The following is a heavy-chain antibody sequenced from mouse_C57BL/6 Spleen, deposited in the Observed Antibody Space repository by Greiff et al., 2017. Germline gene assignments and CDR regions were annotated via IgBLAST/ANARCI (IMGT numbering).Heavy chain of an antibody. D-gene: IGHD2-4*01. CDR2: IRSKSSNYAT. J-gene: IGHJ1*03. V-gene: IGHV10-3*01. Sequence: GGGLVQPKGSLKLSCAASGFTFNTYAMHWVRQAPGKGLEWVARIRSKSSNYATYYADSVKDRVTISRDDSQSMLYLQMNNLKTEDTAMYYCVREVDYDYPWYFDVWGTGTTVTVSS. CDR1: GFTFNTYA. CDR3: VREVDYDYPWYFDV.